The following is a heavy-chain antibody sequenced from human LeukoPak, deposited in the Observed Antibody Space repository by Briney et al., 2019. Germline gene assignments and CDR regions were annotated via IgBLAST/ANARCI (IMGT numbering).Heavy chain of an antibody. J-gene: IGHJ4*02. CDR1: GFTFSSYA. Sequence: GGSLRLSCAASGFTFSSYAMSWVRQAPGKGLEGVSAISGSGGSTYYADSVKGRFTISRDNSKNTLYLQMNSLRAEDTAVYYCAKVGPPITMVRGVIGDQDYWGQGTLVTVSS. V-gene: IGHV3-23*01. D-gene: IGHD3-10*01. CDR2: ISGSGGST. CDR3: AKVGPPITMVRGVIGDQDY.